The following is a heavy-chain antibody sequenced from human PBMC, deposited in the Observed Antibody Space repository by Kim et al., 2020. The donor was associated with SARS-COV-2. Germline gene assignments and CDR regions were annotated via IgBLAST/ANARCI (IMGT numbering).Heavy chain of an antibody. V-gene: IGHV3-53*01. Sequence: GGSLRLSCAASGFTVSSNYMSWVRQAPGKGLEWVSVIYSGGSTYYADSVKGRFTISRDNSKNTLYLQMNSLRAEDTAVYYCARDLPSLRYGSGSYSPPTYGMDVWGQGTTVTVSS. D-gene: IGHD3-10*01. CDR1: GFTVSSNY. CDR3: ARDLPSLRYGSGSYSPPTYGMDV. J-gene: IGHJ6*02. CDR2: IYSGGST.